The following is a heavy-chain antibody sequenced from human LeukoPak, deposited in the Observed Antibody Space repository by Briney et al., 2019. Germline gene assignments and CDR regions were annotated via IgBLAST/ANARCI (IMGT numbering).Heavy chain of an antibody. J-gene: IGHJ6*04. D-gene: IGHD3-10*02. Sequence: GGSLRLSCAASGFTFSTYWMSWVRQAPGKGLEWVANINQDGSEKYYVDSVKGRFTISRDNAKNSLYLQMNSLGPEDTAVYYCAELGITMIGGVWGKGTTVTVSS. CDR1: GFTFSTYW. CDR3: AELGITMIGGV. V-gene: IGHV3-7*01. CDR2: INQDGSEK.